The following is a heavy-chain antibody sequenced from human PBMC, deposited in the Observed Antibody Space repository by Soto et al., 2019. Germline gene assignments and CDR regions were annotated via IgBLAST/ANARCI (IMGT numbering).Heavy chain of an antibody. CDR2: IHGSGTT. CDR3: AKEGSGGYNWFEP. V-gene: IGHV4-4*07. Sequence: SETLSLTCTVSDGSINNYYWSWIRHPAGKGLEWIGRIHGSGTTNYNPSLKSRVSMSVDKSKNQLSLKLFSVTAADTAVYYCAKEGSGGYNWFEPLGPGTLVIVSS. J-gene: IGHJ5*02. D-gene: IGHD3-16*01. CDR1: DGSINNYY.